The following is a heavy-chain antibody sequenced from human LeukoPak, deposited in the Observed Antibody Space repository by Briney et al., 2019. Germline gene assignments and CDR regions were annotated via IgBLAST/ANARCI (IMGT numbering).Heavy chain of an antibody. Sequence: PSETLSLTCTVSGGSISNYFWNWIRQPPGKGLEWIGYIYYNGRTNYNPSLKSRVTMSVDTSKNQFSLKLSPVTAADTAVYYCAKEGGFREFSYFDNWGQGTLVTVSS. J-gene: IGHJ4*02. CDR1: GGSISNYF. V-gene: IGHV4-59*01. CDR3: AKEGGFREFSYFDN. D-gene: IGHD3-10*01. CDR2: IYYNGRT.